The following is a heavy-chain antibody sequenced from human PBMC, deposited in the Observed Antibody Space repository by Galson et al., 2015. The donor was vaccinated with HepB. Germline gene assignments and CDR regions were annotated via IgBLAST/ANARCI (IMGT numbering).Heavy chain of an antibody. J-gene: IGHJ6*03. CDR2: IKSARHGGTT. CDR1: GFTFINAR. Sequence: SLRLSCAASGFTFINARMSWVRQAPGKGLEWVGRIKSARHGGTTEYAAPVKGRFTISRDDSQNTLFLQMTNLQTEDTAVYYCAAMSLRVTPAALSSYYYYMDVWGKGATVIVSS. D-gene: IGHD2-2*01. V-gene: IGHV3-15*01. CDR3: AAMSLRVTPAALSSYYYYMDV.